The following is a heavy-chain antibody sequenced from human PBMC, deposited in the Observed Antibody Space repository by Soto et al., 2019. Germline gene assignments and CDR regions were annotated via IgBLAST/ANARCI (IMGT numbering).Heavy chain of an antibody. D-gene: IGHD2-21*02. CDR2: VHSAGSST. Sequence: EVPLVASEGGVVQPGGSLRLSGAASGFTFSYYWLHWVRQAPAQGLVLVSRVHSAGSSTTYADSVKGRFTISRDNAKNTLYLPMISPRAEDTVVYSCARGDRGAFDLWCPGTMVTVSS. CDR1: GFTFSYYW. CDR3: ARGDRGAFDL. J-gene: IGHJ3*01. V-gene: IGHV3-74*01.